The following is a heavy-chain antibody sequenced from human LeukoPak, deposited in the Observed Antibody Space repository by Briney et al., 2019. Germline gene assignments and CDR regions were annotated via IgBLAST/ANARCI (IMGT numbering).Heavy chain of an antibody. CDR1: GFTFSNYW. CDR2: ISRNGGST. CDR3: VKESGFMVAPNSAFDI. D-gene: IGHD4/OR15-4a*01. J-gene: IGHJ3*02. V-gene: IGHV3-64D*06. Sequence: GGSLRLSCAASGFTFSNYWMHWVRQAPGKGLEHVSGISRNGGSTYYADSVKGRFTISRDNSKNTLYLQMSSLRAEDTAVYYCVKESGFMVAPNSAFDIWGQGTMVTVSS.